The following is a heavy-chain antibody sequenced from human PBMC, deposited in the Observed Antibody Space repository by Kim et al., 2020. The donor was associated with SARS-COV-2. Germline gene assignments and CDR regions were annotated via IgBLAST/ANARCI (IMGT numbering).Heavy chain of an antibody. D-gene: IGHD3-16*01. CDR3: VRENTEAFGDF. J-gene: IGHJ4*02. Sequence: YAGPVKGRCTISRDHAKNSLYLQMNSLTVEDTGVYYCVRENTEAFGDFWGQGTLITVSS. V-gene: IGHV3-11*04.